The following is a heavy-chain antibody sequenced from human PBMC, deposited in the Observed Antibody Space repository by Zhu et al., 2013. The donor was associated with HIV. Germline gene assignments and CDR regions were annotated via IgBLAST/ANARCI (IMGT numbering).Heavy chain of an antibody. Sequence: QVQLVQSGAEVKKPGASVKVSCKASGYTFTTYDINWVRQATGQGLEWVGWINPNSGGTNYAQKFQGRVTTTRDTSISTAYMELIRLRSDDTAVYYCARGEANWGPKVGLDIWGQGTMVTVSS. J-gene: IGHJ3*02. CDR3: ARGEANWGPKVGLDI. V-gene: IGHV1-2*02. CDR1: GYTFTTYD. D-gene: IGHD7-27*01. CDR2: INPNSGGT.